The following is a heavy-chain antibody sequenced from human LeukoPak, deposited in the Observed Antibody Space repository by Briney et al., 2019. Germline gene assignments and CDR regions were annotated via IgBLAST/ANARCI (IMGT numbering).Heavy chain of an antibody. CDR1: GGSISSYY. Sequence: SETLSLTCTVSGGSISSYYWSWIRQPAGKGLEWIGRIYTSGSTNYNPSLRSRVTISLDTSKNQFSLKLSSVTAADTAVYFCARDNSYGDFLYWGQGTLVTVSS. D-gene: IGHD4-17*01. CDR3: ARDNSYGDFLY. CDR2: IYTSGST. J-gene: IGHJ4*02. V-gene: IGHV4-4*07.